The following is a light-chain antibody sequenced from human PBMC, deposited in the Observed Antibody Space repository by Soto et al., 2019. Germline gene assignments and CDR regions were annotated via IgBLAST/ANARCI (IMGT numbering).Light chain of an antibody. Sequence: QSVLTQPASVSGSPGQSITISCTGTSSDVGGYKYVSWYQQHPGKAPKLMIYDVSNRPSGVSNRFSGSKSGNTASLTISGLQAEDEADYYCSPYTSSSTVVFGGGTKLTVL. CDR2: DVS. J-gene: IGLJ2*01. V-gene: IGLV2-14*01. CDR1: SSDVGGYKY. CDR3: SPYTSSSTVV.